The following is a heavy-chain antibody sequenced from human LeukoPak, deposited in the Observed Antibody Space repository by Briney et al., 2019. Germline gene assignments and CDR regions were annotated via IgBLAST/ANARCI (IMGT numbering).Heavy chain of an antibody. Sequence: ASVKVSCKASGYTFTGYYMHWVRQAPGQGLEWMGWINPNSGGTNYAQKFQGRVTTTRDTSISTAYMELSRVRSDDTAVYYCARGTSGSYYAYFDYWGQGTLVTVSS. V-gene: IGHV1-2*02. D-gene: IGHD1-26*01. CDR2: INPNSGGT. J-gene: IGHJ4*02. CDR1: GYTFTGYY. CDR3: ARGTSGSYYAYFDY.